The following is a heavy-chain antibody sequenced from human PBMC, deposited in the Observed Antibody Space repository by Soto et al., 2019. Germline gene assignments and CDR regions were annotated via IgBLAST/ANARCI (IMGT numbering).Heavy chain of an antibody. D-gene: IGHD3-3*01. CDR3: ARTVGVIILPVGFNWFDP. V-gene: IGHV4-39*01. CDR2: IYYSGST. Sequence: QLQLQESGPGLVKPSETLSLTCTVSGGSISSNSYYWGWIRQPPGKGLEWIGSIYYSGSTYYNPSLKSRVTISVDTSNNQFSLKLSSVTAADTAVYYCARTVGVIILPVGFNWFDPWGQGTLVTVSS. CDR1: GGSISSNSYY. J-gene: IGHJ5*02.